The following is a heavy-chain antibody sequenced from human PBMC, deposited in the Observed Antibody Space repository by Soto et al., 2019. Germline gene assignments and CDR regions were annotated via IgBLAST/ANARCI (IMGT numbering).Heavy chain of an antibody. CDR2: TKHSGST. CDR1: GGSFSGEY. D-gene: IGHD2-15*01. V-gene: IGHV4-34*01. Sequence: SETLCLTCAVDGGSFSGEYWSWIPVPPGKGLEWIGETKHSGSTSYYPVLKSRVTISVDTPKNQCALKLSPVTAADTAVYYCARGILSGGSGANWFDPWGQGTLVRVSS. CDR3: ARGILSGGSGANWFDP. J-gene: IGHJ5*02.